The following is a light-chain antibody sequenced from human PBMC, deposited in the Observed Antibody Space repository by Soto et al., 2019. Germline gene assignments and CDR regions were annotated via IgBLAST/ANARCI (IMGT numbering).Light chain of an antibody. Sequence: SALTQPASVSGSPGQSITISCTGTSSDVSVYNYVSWYQQHPGKAPKLMIYDVNNRPSGVSNRFSGSKSGNTASLTISGLQAEDEAEYYCSSYVFSSTYVFGTGTKVTVL. V-gene: IGLV2-14*01. J-gene: IGLJ1*01. CDR3: SSYVFSSTYV. CDR2: DVN. CDR1: SSDVSVYNY.